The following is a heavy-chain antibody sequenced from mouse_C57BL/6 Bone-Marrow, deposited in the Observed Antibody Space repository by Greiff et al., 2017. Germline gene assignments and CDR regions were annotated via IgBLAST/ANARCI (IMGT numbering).Heavy chain of an antibody. J-gene: IGHJ4*01. CDR1: GYTFTNYW. V-gene: IGHV1-63*01. CDR2: IYPGGGYT. CDR3: ARRSRDGGSYAMDY. Sequence: QVHVKQSGAELVRPGTSVKMSCKASGYTFTNYWIGWAKQRPGHGLEWIGDIYPGGGYTNYNEKFKGKATLTADKSSSTAYMQFSSLTSEDSAIYYCARRSRDGGSYAMDYWGQGTSVTVSS.